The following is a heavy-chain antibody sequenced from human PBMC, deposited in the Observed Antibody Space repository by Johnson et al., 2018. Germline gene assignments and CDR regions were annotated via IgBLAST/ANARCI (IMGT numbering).Heavy chain of an antibody. CDR2: IIHIFGTT. CDR3: ARDTYYYDSSGYYIGCDAFDI. CDR1: GGTFSSYA. D-gene: IGHD3-22*01. V-gene: IGHV1-69*01. J-gene: IGHJ3*02. Sequence: VQLGETGAEVKKPGASVKVSCKASGGTFSSYAISWVRQAPEQGLEWMGGIIHIFGTTNYAQKFQGRVTITADESTSTAYMELSSLRSEDTAVYYCARDTYYYDSSGYYIGCDAFDIWGQGTMVTVSS.